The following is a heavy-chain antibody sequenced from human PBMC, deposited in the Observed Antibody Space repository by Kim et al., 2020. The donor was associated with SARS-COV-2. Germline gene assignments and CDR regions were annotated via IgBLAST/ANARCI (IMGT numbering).Heavy chain of an antibody. Sequence: AQKRQGRVTMTTDTSTSTAYMELRSLRSDDTAVYYCARGNIAAAGHFDYWGQGTLVTVPS. D-gene: IGHD6-13*01. CDR3: ARGNIAAAGHFDY. V-gene: IGHV1-18*01. J-gene: IGHJ4*02.